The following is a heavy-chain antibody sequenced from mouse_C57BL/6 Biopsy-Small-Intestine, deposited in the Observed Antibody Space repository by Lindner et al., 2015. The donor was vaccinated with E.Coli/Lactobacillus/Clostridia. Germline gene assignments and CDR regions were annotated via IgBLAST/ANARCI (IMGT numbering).Heavy chain of an antibody. Sequence: SVKVSCKASGYMFTNYGISWVRLAPGQGLEWVAWISGYDGKTNYAQKFQDRVSVTTDTSTNTAFMDLRRLRSDDTATYYCARDPRLSARGELDFWGQGTLVTVSS. V-gene: IGHV1S126*01. CDR1: GYMFTNYG. D-gene: IGHD2-3*01. CDR3: ARDPRLSARGELDF. CDR2: ISGYDGKT. J-gene: IGHJ4*01.